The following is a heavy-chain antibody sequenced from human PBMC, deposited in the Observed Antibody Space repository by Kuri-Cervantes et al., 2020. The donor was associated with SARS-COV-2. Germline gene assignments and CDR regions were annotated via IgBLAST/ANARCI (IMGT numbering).Heavy chain of an antibody. V-gene: IGHV3-48*01. Sequence: GESLKISCAASGFTFSSYSMNWVRQAPGKGLEWVSYISSSSSTIYYADSVKGRFTISRDNAKNSLYLQMNSLRAEDTAVYYCPIWNTGLNQIDYWGQGTWSPSPQ. D-gene: IGHD1/OR15-1a*01. CDR2: ISSSSSTI. J-gene: IGHJ4*02. CDR3: PIWNTGLNQIDY. CDR1: GFTFSSYS.